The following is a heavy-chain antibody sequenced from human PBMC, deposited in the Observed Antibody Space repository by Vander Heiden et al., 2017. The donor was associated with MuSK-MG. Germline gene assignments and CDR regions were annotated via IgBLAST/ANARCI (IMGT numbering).Heavy chain of an antibody. V-gene: IGHV3-30*18. CDR2: ISYDGSNK. Sequence: QVQLVESGGGVVQPGRSLRLSCAASGFTFRSYGMHWVRQAPGKGLEGVAAISYDGSNKYYVDSGKCRFTISRDNAKNTLYMLMNRMSAEETAVYYCAKVLSVGVVVTAGDYWGHGTLVTVSS. CDR3: AKVLSVGVVVTAGDY. D-gene: IGHD2-21*02. J-gene: IGHJ4*01. CDR1: GFTFRSYG.